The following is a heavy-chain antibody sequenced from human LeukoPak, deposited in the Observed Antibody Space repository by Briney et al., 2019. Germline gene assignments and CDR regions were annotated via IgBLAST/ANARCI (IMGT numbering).Heavy chain of an antibody. V-gene: IGHV3-21*01. Sequence: PGGSLRLSCAASGFTFSTYTMNWVRQAPGKGLEWVSSITSSSSYIYYADSVKGRFTISRDNSKNTLYLQMNSLRAEDTAVYYCARGPSGYHNTGGQGTLVTVSS. CDR2: ITSSSSYI. J-gene: IGHJ4*02. D-gene: IGHD5-12*01. CDR1: GFTFSTYT. CDR3: ARGPSGYHNT.